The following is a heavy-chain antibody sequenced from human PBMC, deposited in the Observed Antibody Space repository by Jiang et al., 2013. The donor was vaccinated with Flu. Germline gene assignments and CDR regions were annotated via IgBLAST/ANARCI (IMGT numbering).Heavy chain of an antibody. CDR1: VTSLAAMV. CDR2: ISPYXVIT. Sequence: EVKKPGASGEGRPAGPLVTSLAAMVLPGCDRAPGQGLEWMGWISPYXVITDSGEKVQGRLTMTRDTSTSTAYMELRNLRSDDTAIYYCARYCSGNSCPHGWFAPWGQGTQVTVSS. V-gene: IGHV1-18*01. D-gene: IGHD2-15*01. J-gene: IGHJ5*02. CDR3: ARYCSGNSCPHGWFAP.